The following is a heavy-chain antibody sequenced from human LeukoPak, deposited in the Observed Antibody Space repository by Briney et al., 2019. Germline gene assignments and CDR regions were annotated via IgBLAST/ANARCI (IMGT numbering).Heavy chain of an antibody. CDR3: ARGGEYSSGWPYYYYYYMDV. Sequence: GASVKVSCKASGYTFTIYYIHWVRQAPGQGLEWMGLINPSGGSTNYAQKFQGRVTMTTDTSTSTAYMELRSLRSDDTAVYYCARGGEYSSGWPYYYYYYMDVWGKGTTVTVSS. CDR1: GYTFTIYY. CDR2: INPSGGST. D-gene: IGHD6-19*01. V-gene: IGHV1-46*01. J-gene: IGHJ6*03.